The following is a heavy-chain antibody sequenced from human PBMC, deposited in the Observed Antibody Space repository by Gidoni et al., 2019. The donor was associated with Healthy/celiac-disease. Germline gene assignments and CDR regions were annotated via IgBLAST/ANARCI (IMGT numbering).Heavy chain of an antibody. Sequence: QVQLQESGTGLVKPSQTLSLTCTVSGGSISRGGYYWSWIRQQPGKGRAWIGYIYYSGSTYYNPSLTRLVTISVDTSKNQFSLKLSSVTAADTAVYYCARGRRGSSGSLRFDPWGQGTLVTVSS. J-gene: IGHJ5*02. V-gene: IGHV4-31*01. CDR3: ARGRRGSSGSLRFDP. CDR2: IYYSGST. D-gene: IGHD6-19*01. CDR1: GGSISRGGYY.